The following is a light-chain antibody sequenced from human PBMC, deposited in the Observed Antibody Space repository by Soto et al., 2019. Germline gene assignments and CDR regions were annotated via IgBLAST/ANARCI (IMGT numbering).Light chain of an antibody. V-gene: IGKV1-5*01. CDR3: QQYNRYSRT. J-gene: IGKJ1*01. CDR1: QSISSW. CDR2: DAS. Sequence: DIQMTQSPSTLSASVGDRVTITCWASQSISSWLAWYQQKPGKAPKLIIYDASSLESGVPSRFSGSGSGTEFALTISSLQPEDFATYYCQQYNRYSRTYGQGTKVDIK.